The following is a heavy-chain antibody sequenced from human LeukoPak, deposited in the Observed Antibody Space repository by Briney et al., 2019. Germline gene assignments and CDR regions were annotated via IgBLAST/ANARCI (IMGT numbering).Heavy chain of an antibody. CDR2: IIPIFGTA. CDR1: GGTFSSYA. CDR3: ARVPSEKGENYYYYGMDV. Sequence: ASVKASCKASGGTFSSYAISWVRQAPGQGLEWMGGIIPIFGTANYAQKFQGRVTITADESTSTAYMELSSLRSEDTAVYYCARVPSEKGENYYYYGMDVWGQGTTVTVSS. V-gene: IGHV1-69*13. J-gene: IGHJ6*02.